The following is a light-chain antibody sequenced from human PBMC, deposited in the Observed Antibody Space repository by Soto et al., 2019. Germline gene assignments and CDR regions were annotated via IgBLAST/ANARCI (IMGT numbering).Light chain of an antibody. Sequence: QSALTQPASVSGSPGQSITISCTGTSSDVGAYNSVAWYQHNPGKAPKLMIYDVSNRPSGVSSRFSGSKSANTASLSISGLQAADEADYFCKSYAGSNTYVFGSGTKLTVL. CDR2: DVS. CDR1: SSDVGAYNS. CDR3: KSYAGSNTYV. J-gene: IGLJ1*01. V-gene: IGLV2-14*01.